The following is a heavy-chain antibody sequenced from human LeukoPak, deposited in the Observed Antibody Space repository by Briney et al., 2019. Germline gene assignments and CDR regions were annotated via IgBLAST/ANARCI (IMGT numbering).Heavy chain of an antibody. D-gene: IGHD3-22*01. CDR1: GFTFSSSD. Sequence: GGSLRLSCAASGFTFSSSDMHWVRQATGKGLEWVSAIGPTGDTYYPGSVKGRFTISRENARNSLYLQMNSLRAGDTAVYYCARGLNYGGSGYYFDSWGPGTLVTVSS. CDR3: ARGLNYGGSGYYFDS. CDR2: IGPTGDT. J-gene: IGHJ4*02. V-gene: IGHV3-13*01.